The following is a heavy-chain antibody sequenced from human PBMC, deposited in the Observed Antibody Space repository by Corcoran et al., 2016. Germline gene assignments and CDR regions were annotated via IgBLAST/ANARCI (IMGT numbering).Heavy chain of an antibody. J-gene: IGHJ5*02. CDR2: INHSGST. Sequence: QVQLQQWGAGLLKPSETLSLTCAVYGGSFSGYYWSWIRQPPGKGLEWIGAINHSGSTNYNPSLKSRVTISVDTSKNQFSLKLSSVTAADTAVYDCARVAALTDYGDHRRLVQGFPFDPWGQGTLVTVSS. V-gene: IGHV4-34*01. CDR1: GGSFSGYY. D-gene: IGHD4-17*01. CDR3: ARVAALTDYGDHRRLVQGFPFDP.